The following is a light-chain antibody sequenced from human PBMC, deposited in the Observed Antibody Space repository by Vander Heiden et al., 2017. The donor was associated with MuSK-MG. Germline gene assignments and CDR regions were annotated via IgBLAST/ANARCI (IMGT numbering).Light chain of an antibody. CDR3: QAWDSTDII. V-gene: IGLV3-1*01. Sequence: SSELTQPPSVTVSPGQTASITCSGDKLGDKYASWYHQRPGQSPLLIIYQDNKRPAGSPERFSGSNSGNTATLTISGTQAMDEADYFCQAWDSTDIIFGGGTKLTVL. J-gene: IGLJ2*01. CDR2: QDN. CDR1: KLGDKY.